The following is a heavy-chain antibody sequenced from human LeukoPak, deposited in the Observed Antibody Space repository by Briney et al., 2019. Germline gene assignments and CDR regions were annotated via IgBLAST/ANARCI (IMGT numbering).Heavy chain of an antibody. CDR1: GGSIINYY. CDR2: FHYSGST. Sequence: SETLSLTCTVSGGSIINYYLSWIRQPPGKGLEWIGCFHYSGSTNYNPSLKSRVTMSVDTSKNQLSLKLSSVTAADTAVYYCAKGHSVATTFGAFDIWGQGTMVTVSS. V-gene: IGHV4-59*01. D-gene: IGHD5-12*01. J-gene: IGHJ3*02. CDR3: AKGHSVATTFGAFDI.